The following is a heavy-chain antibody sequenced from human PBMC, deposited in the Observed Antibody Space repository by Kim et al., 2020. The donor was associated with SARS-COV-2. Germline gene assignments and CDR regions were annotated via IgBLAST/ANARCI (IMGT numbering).Heavy chain of an antibody. V-gene: IGHV1-18*01. CDR2: T. J-gene: IGHJ4*02. Sequence: TKYAQKVQGRVNVTTDTATNTAYMELWRLRSDDTAMYYCARGAYGDVSFDYWGQGTLVTVSS. CDR3: ARGAYGDVSFDY. D-gene: IGHD4-17*01.